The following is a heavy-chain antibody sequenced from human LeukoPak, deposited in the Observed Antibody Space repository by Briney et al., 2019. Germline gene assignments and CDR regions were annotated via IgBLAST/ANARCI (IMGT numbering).Heavy chain of an antibody. Sequence: PSETLSLTCTVSGYSISSGYYWGWIRQPPGKGLEWIGSIYHSGSTYYNPSLKSRVTISVDTSKNQFSLKLSSVTADDTAVYYCARVRTIFGVVIISPRVDYWGQGTLVTVSS. V-gene: IGHV4-38-2*02. CDR2: IYHSGST. CDR1: GYSISSGYY. CDR3: ARVRTIFGVVIISPRVDY. J-gene: IGHJ4*02. D-gene: IGHD3-3*01.